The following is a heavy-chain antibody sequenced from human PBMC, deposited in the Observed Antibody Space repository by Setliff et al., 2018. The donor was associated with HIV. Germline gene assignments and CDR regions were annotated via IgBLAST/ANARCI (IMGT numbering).Heavy chain of an antibody. Sequence: SVKVSCKASGGIFSRFAFSWVRQAPGQGLEWMGGVIPIFGTPNYAQKFQGRVTITTDESTNTVYMELYSLTSEDTAIYYCASSAGAVPTTAPYGDYYYYFYMDVWGKGTTVTVSS. J-gene: IGHJ6*03. D-gene: IGHD1-1*01. CDR3: ASSAGAVPTTAPYGDYYYYFYMDV. V-gene: IGHV1-69*05. CDR2: VIPIFGTP. CDR1: GGIFSRFA.